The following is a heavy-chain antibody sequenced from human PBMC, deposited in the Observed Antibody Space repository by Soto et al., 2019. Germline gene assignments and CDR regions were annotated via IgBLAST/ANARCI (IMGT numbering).Heavy chain of an antibody. CDR3: AKDRVAYSRAEDYFDY. Sequence: EVQLLESGGGLVQPGGSLRLSCAASGFTFSSYAMSWVRQAPGKGLEWVSAISGSGGSTYYADSVKGRFTISRDNSKNTLYLQMNSLRAEDTAVYYCAKDRVAYSRAEDYFDYWGQGTLVTVSS. CDR1: GFTFSSYA. V-gene: IGHV3-23*01. D-gene: IGHD6-25*01. J-gene: IGHJ4*02. CDR2: ISGSGGST.